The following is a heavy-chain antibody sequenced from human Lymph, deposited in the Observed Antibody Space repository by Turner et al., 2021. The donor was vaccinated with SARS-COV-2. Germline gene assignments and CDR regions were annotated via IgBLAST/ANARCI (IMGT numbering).Heavy chain of an antibody. V-gene: IGHV1-8*01. D-gene: IGHD3-9*01. CDR3: ARAAQLTVWFDP. Sequence: QVQLVQSGAEVKKPGPSVKVSCEASGYTFTNYDINWVRQATGQGLEWMGWMNPNSGNTGYAQKLQGRVTMTRNTSISTAYMELSSLRSEDTAVYYCARAAQLTVWFDPWGQGTLVTVSS. CDR2: MNPNSGNT. CDR1: GYTFTNYD. J-gene: IGHJ5*02.